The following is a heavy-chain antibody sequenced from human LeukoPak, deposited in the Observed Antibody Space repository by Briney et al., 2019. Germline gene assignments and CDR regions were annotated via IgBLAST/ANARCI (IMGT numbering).Heavy chain of an antibody. CDR2: IYGGGTT. V-gene: IGHV3-53*01. D-gene: IGHD3-22*01. CDR3: ARGDSSTWAYFFDY. Sequence: PGGSLRLSCATSGVTVSSSFMSWVRQAPGKGLEWVSIIYGGGTTFYADSVKGRFTISRDNSDHTLYLQMNTLRAEDAAVYYCARGDSSTWAYFFDYWGQGTLVAVSS. J-gene: IGHJ4*02. CDR1: GVTVSSSF.